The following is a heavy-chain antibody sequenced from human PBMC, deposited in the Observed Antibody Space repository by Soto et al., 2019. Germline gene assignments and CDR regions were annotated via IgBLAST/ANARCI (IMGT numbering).Heavy chain of an antibody. D-gene: IGHD2-15*01. J-gene: IGHJ3*01. CDR1: HFSVTNNKY. V-gene: IGHV4-4*02. CDR3: ARDSRYCTDSGCSIMRDAFDV. CDR2: IYHSGTT. Sequence: QVLLQESGPGLVKPSGTLSLTCTVSHFSVTNNKYWSWVRQSPGKPLEWIGGIYHSGTTYYKPSLSSRVSMSMEKSKNQISLLLTSVTAADTAVYYCARDSRYCTDSGCSIMRDAFDVWGQGTLVTVSS.